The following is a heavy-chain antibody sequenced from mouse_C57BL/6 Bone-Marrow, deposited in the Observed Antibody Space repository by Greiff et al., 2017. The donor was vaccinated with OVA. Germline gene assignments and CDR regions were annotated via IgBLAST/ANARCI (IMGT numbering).Heavy chain of an antibody. V-gene: IGHV3-8*01. J-gene: IGHJ2*01. CDR3: ARALYYGSPCFDY. D-gene: IGHD1-1*01. Sequence: VQLQQSGPGLAKPSQTLSLTCSVTGYSITSDYWHWIRKFPGTKLEYMGYISYSGSTYYNPSLKSRISITRDTSKNQYYLQLNSVTTEDTATYYCARALYYGSPCFDYGGQGTTLTVSA. CDR1: GYSITSDY. CDR2: ISYSGST.